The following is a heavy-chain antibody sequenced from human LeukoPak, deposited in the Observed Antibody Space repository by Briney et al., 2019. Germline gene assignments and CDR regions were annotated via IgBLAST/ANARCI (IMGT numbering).Heavy chain of an antibody. CDR1: GFTVGSNY. V-gene: IGHV3-7*01. J-gene: IGHJ4*02. Sequence: SGGSLRLSCAASGFTVGSNYMSWVRQAPGKGLEWVANIKQDGSEKYYVDSVKGRFTISRDNAKNSLYLQMNSQRAEDTAVYYCARDGIAARGAHYFDYWGQGTLVTVSS. D-gene: IGHD6-6*01. CDR2: IKQDGSEK. CDR3: ARDGIAARGAHYFDY.